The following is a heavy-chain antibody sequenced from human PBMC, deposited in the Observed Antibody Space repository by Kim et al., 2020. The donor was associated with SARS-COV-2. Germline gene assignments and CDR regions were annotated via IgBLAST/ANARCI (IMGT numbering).Heavy chain of an antibody. Sequence: GGSLRLSCAASGFTFSSYSMNWVRQAPGKGLEWVSSISSSSSYIYYADSVKGRFTISRDNAKNSLYLQMNSLRAEDTAVYYCARDYDILTGLGYWGQGTLVTVSS. CDR2: ISSSSSYI. CDR1: GFTFSSYS. V-gene: IGHV3-21*01. CDR3: ARDYDILTGLGY. D-gene: IGHD3-9*01. J-gene: IGHJ4*02.